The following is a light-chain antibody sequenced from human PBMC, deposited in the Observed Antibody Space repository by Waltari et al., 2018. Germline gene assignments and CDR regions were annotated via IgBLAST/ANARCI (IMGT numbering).Light chain of an antibody. Sequence: SSELTQDPAVSVALGPTVRFTCQGDSLRTSYASWYQLKPGQAPVLVIYGKDKRPSGIPDRISGYSSGTTSSLTITGAQAEDEADYYCSSRNGRANHVVFAGGTKVTVL. V-gene: IGLV3-19*01. J-gene: IGLJ3*02. CDR1: SLRTSY. CDR2: GKD. CDR3: SSRNGRANHVV.